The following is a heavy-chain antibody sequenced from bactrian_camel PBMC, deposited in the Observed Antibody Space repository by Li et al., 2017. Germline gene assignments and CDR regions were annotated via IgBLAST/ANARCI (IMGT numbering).Heavy chain of an antibody. CDR3: ATAY. CDR1: GFTFGNYA. Sequence: DVQLVESGGGLVQPGGSLRLSCAASGFTFGNYAMSWVRQAPGKGPEWVSAINSGGDSTDYADSVKGRFTISRDNAKNTLYLQMNSLKTEDTAVYYCATAYWGQGTQVTVS. CDR2: INSGGDST. V-gene: IGHV3S31*01. J-gene: IGHJ4*01.